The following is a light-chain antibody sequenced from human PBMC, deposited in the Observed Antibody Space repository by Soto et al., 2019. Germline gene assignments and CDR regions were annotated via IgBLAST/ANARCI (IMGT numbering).Light chain of an antibody. CDR3: QQYNSYLLT. J-gene: IGKJ5*01. CDR1: QSISSW. V-gene: IGKV1-5*01. CDR2: DAS. Sequence: GDRVTITCRARQSISSWLAWYQQKPGKAPKLLIYDASSLESGVPSRFSGSGSGTEFTLTISSLQPDDFATYYCQQYNSYLLTFGQGTRLEIK.